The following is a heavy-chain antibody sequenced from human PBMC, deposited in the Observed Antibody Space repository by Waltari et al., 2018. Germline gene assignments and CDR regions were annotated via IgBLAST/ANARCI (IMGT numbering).Heavy chain of an antibody. D-gene: IGHD2-15*01. Sequence: EVQLVESGGAVTQSGGSLRLSCAASGFTFNEYTMHWVRLVPGKGLRCVSLITWDGGVVGDVGSVKGRFTISRDNNKASLHLQISSLRPDDTAIYYCAKDQYCIGGSCSRRGFDHWGQGTLVTVSS. V-gene: IGHV3-43*01. CDR3: AKDQYCIGGSCSRRGFDH. J-gene: IGHJ4*02. CDR1: GFTFNEYT. CDR2: ITWDGGVV.